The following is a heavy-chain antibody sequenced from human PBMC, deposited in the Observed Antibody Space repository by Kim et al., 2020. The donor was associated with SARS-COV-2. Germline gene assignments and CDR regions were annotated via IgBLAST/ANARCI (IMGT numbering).Heavy chain of an antibody. D-gene: IGHD5-18*01. CDR1: GFTFSSYA. J-gene: IGHJ4*02. Sequence: GGSLRLSCAASGFTFSSYAMSWVRQAPGKGLEWVSAISGSGGSTYYADSVKGRFTISRDNSKNTLYLQMNSLRAEDTAVYYCAKDQGPLLQLWSALGFHWGQGTLVTVSS. V-gene: IGHV3-23*01. CDR2: ISGSGGST. CDR3: AKDQGPLLQLWSALGFH.